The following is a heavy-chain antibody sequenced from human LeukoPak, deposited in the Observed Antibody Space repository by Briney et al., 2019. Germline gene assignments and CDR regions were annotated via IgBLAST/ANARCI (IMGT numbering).Heavy chain of an antibody. CDR3: ARDFAVVPAADGAIYYYYGMDV. D-gene: IGHD2-2*01. CDR2: ISYDGSNK. J-gene: IGHJ6*02. V-gene: IGHV3-30-3*01. CDR1: GFTFSSYA. Sequence: GGSLRLSCAASGFTFSSYAMHWVRQAPGKGLGWVAVISYDGSNKYYADSVKGRFTISRDNSKNTLYLQMNSLRAEDTAVYYCARDFAVVPAADGAIYYYYGMDVWGQGTTVTVSS.